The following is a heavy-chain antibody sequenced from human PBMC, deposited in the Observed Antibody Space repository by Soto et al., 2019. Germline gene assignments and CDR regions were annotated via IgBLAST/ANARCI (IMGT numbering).Heavy chain of an antibody. V-gene: IGHV4-59*01. D-gene: IGHD3-10*01. Sequence: SESLSLTCSVPGGSMSEYFWSWIRQSPGKGLEWIGYIYYLGSTDYNPSLKSRVTISVDTSKRQFSLRLTSVTAADTAVYYCARDGYDGSGSPYPAYWGPGTQVTVSS. CDR2: IYYLGST. J-gene: IGHJ4*02. CDR1: GGSMSEYF. CDR3: ARDGYDGSGSPYPAY.